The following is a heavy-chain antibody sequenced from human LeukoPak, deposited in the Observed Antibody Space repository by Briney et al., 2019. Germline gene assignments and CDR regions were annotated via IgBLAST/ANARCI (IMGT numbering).Heavy chain of an antibody. Sequence: GGSLRLSCAASGFTFDDYGMSWVRQAPGKGLEWVSGINWNGDSTGYADSVKGRFTISRDNAKSSLYLQMNSLRAEDTAVYYCARDPYSGSYGADYYYYMDVWGKGTTVTISS. J-gene: IGHJ6*03. CDR2: INWNGDST. V-gene: IGHV3-20*04. D-gene: IGHD1-26*01. CDR3: ARDPYSGSYGADYYYYMDV. CDR1: GFTFDDYG.